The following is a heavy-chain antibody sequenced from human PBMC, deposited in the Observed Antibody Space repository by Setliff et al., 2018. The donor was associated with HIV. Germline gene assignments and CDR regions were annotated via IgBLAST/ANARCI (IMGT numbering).Heavy chain of an antibody. CDR2: IFLRNGET. V-gene: IGHV1-69-2*01. D-gene: IGHD4-4*01. J-gene: IGHJ4*02. Sequence: ASVKVSCKASGHNSDFCIHWVQQAPGGRLAWMGRIFLRNGETRYSEKFQGRLTITADTSIDTAYMDLSSLRSEDTAVYYCTTTYVRADYNFYFWGQGSLVTVSS. CDR1: GHNSDFC. CDR3: TTTYVRADYNFYF.